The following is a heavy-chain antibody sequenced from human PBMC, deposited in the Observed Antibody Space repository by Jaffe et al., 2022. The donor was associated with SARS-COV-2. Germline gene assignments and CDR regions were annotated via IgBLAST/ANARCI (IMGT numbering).Heavy chain of an antibody. V-gene: IGHV3-23*01. Sequence: EVQLLESGGGLVQPGGCLRLSCAASGFIFSSYVMSWVRQAPGKGLEWVSSISANDNNTDYADSVKGRFSISRNNSRNTLYLQMNNLRAEDTAIYFCAKIGSYYDFDSWGQGTLVTVSS. CDR1: GFIFSSYV. CDR3: AKIGSYYDFDS. J-gene: IGHJ4*02. D-gene: IGHD3-10*01. CDR2: ISANDNNT.